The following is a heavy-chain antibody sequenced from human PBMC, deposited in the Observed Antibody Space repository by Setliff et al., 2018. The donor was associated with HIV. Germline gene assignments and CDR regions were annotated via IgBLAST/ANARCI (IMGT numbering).Heavy chain of an antibody. V-gene: IGHV4-31*11. Sequence: ASETLSLTCAVFGVSITSATYYWSWIRHSPGKGLEWIGYIDYSGSAFYNPSLKSRLTISRDTSKNQFSLRMKSVTAADTAVYYCAREGKTALVTKYFDYWGQGTLVTVSS. CDR1: GVSITSATYY. D-gene: IGHD5-18*01. J-gene: IGHJ4*02. CDR3: AREGKTALVTKYFDY. CDR2: IDYSGSA.